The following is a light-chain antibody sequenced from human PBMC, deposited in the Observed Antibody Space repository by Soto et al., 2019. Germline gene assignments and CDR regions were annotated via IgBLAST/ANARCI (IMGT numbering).Light chain of an antibody. CDR1: QSIDNN. V-gene: IGKV3-15*01. CDR3: QRQSNWPRT. CDR2: GAS. J-gene: IGKJ1*01. Sequence: IVLTQSPYTLSVSPGERATLSCRASQSIDNNLAWYQQKPGQTPRLLIHGASTRATGIPARFSGSGSGTEFTLTISSLQSEDFAIYYCQRQSNWPRTFGQGTKVDIK.